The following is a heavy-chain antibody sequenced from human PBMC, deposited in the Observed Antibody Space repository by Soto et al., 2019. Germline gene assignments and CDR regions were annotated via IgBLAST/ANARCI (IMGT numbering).Heavy chain of an antibody. CDR1: GYTFTSYG. Sequence: ASVKVSCKASGYTFTSYGISWVRQAPGQGLEWMGWISAYNGNTNYAQKLQGRVTMTTDTSTSTAYMELRSPRSDDTAVYYCARDRRIVGAYYGMDVWGQGTTVTVSS. CDR2: ISAYNGNT. V-gene: IGHV1-18*04. D-gene: IGHD1-26*01. CDR3: ARDRRIVGAYYGMDV. J-gene: IGHJ6*02.